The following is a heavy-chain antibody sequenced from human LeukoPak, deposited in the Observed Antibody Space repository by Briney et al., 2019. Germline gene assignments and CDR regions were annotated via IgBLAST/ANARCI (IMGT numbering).Heavy chain of an antibody. CDR1: GYTFTSYG. CDR3: ARGLNYYDSSGYKDYYYYYGMDV. J-gene: IGHJ6*02. D-gene: IGHD3-22*01. CDR2: ISAYNGNT. V-gene: IGHV1-18*01. Sequence: GASVKVSCKASGYTFTSYGISWVRQAHGQGLEWMGWISAYNGNTNYAQKLQGRVTMTTDTSTSTAYMELRSLRSDDTAVYYCARGLNYYDSSGYKDYYYYYGMDVWGQGTTVTVSS.